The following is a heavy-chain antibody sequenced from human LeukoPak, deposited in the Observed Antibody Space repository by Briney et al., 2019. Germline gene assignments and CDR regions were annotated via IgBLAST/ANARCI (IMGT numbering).Heavy chain of an antibody. J-gene: IGHJ4*02. V-gene: IGHV5-51*01. CDR2: IYPGDSDT. D-gene: IGHD3-22*01. CDR3: ARLNYYDSSGPGFDY. Sequence: GESLKISCKGSGYSVTSYWIGWVRQMPGKGLEWMGIIYPGDSDTRYSPSFQGQVTISADKSISTAYPQWSSLKASDTAMYYCARLNYYDSSGPGFDYWGQGTLVTVSS. CDR1: GYSVTSYW.